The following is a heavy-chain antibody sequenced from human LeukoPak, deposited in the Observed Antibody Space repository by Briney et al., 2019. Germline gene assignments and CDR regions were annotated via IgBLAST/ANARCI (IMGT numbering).Heavy chain of an antibody. J-gene: IGHJ5*02. Sequence: SETLSLTCTVSGGSLSSSSYYWGWIRHPPGKGLEWIGSIYYSGSTYYNPSLKSRVTISVDTSKNQFSLKLSSVTAADTAVYYCARDVGSWFDPWGQGTLVTVSS. V-gene: IGHV4-39*07. CDR2: IYYSGST. CDR3: ARDVGSWFDP. CDR1: GGSLSSSSYY. D-gene: IGHD2-15*01.